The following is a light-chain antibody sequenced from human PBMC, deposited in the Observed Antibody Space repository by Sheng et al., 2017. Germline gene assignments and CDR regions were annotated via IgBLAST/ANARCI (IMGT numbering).Light chain of an antibody. CDR2: KAS. CDR1: QGINNW. CDR3: QQYNSYSWT. Sequence: DIQMTQSPSTLSASVGDRVTITCRASQGINNWLAWYQQKPGKTPKLLIYKASTLESGVPSRFSGXGSGTDXTLTISSLQPDDFATYYCQQYNSYSWTFGQGTKVEIK. J-gene: IGKJ1*01. V-gene: IGKV1-5*03.